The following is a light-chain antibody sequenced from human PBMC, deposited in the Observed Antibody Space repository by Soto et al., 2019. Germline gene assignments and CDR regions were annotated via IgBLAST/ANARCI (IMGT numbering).Light chain of an antibody. CDR2: DVS. CDR3: SSFTSSSTLV. V-gene: IGLV2-14*03. J-gene: IGLJ2*01. Sequence: QSVLTQPASVSGSPGQSITISCTGTNSDVGAYNYVSWYQQHPGKAPKLMIFDVSNRPSGVSNRFSGSKSGNTASLTISGLQADDEADYYCSSFTSSSTLVFGGGTKVTVL. CDR1: NSDVGAYNY.